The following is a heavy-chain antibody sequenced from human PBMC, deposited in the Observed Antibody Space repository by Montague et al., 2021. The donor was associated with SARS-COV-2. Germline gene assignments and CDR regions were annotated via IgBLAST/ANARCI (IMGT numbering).Heavy chain of an antibody. CDR2: VNHSGHT. J-gene: IGHJ6*03. V-gene: IGHV4-34*01. D-gene: IGHD3-10*01. CDR1: GGSLSGDH. CDR3: ASSYYYGSGTYVYNYYMDV. Sequence: SETLSLTCAVYGGSLSGDHWSWIRQPPGKGLEWIGEVNHSGHTNYNVSLKSRVTMSVDTSKSQLSLKVRSVTAADTAVYYCASSYYYGSGTYVYNYYMDVWGKGTTVTVSS.